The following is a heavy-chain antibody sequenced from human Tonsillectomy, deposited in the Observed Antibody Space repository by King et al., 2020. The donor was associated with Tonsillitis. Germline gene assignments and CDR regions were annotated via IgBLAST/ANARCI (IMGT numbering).Heavy chain of an antibody. J-gene: IGHJ6*03. Sequence: VQLVESGGGLVKPGGSLRLSCAASGFTFSSYSMNCVRQAPGKGLEWVSSISRSGSYIYYADSMKGRFTISRDNAKNSLYLQMNSLRAEDTAVYYCARDSGESSGYEGIYYYYYMDVWGKGTTVTVSS. CDR1: GFTFSSYS. D-gene: IGHD3-22*01. CDR2: ISRSGSYI. CDR3: ARDSGESSGYEGIYYYYYMDV. V-gene: IGHV3-21*01.